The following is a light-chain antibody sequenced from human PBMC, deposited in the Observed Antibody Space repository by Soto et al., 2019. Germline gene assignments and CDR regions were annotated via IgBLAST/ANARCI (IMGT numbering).Light chain of an antibody. V-gene: IGLV1-40*01. Sequence: QSVLTQPPSVSGAPGQRVTISCTGSSSNIGAGYDVHWYQQLPGTAPKLLIYGNSNRPSGVPDRFSGSKSGTSASLAITGLXXXXXAXYYCQSYDSSLSALFGGGTKVTVL. CDR2: GNS. J-gene: IGLJ3*02. CDR3: QSYDSSLSAL. CDR1: SSNIGAGYD.